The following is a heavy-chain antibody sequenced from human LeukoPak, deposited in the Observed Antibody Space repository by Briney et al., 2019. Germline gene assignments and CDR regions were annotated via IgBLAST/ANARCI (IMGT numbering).Heavy chain of an antibody. Sequence: GSLRLSCAASGFTFSSYAMHWVRQAPGKGLEWVAVISYDGSNKYYADSVKGRFTISRDNSKNTLYLQMNSLRAEDTAVYYCARVPPGYSSGWQQNDAFDIWGQGTMVTVSS. D-gene: IGHD6-19*01. CDR1: GFTFSSYA. CDR3: ARVPPGYSSGWQQNDAFDI. CDR2: ISYDGSNK. V-gene: IGHV3-30*04. J-gene: IGHJ3*02.